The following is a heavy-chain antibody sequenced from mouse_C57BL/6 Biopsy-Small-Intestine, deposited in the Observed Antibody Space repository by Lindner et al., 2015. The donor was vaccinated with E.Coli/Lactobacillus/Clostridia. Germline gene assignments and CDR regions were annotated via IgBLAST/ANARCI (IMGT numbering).Heavy chain of an antibody. V-gene: IGHV1-80*01. D-gene: IGHD1-1*02. Sequence: VQLQESGAELVKPGASVKISCKASGYAFSSYWMNWVEQRPGKGLEWIGQIYPGDGDTNYNGKFKGKATLTADKSSSTAYMQLSSLTSEDSAVYFCARWWDVAYWGQGTLVTVSA. CDR3: ARWWDVAY. J-gene: IGHJ3*01. CDR2: IYPGDGDT. CDR1: GYAFSSYW.